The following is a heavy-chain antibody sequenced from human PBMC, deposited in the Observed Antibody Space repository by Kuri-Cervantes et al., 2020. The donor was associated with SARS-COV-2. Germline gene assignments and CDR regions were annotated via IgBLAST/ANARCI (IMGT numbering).Heavy chain of an antibody. D-gene: IGHD3-10*01. V-gene: IGHV3-7*01. J-gene: IGHJ4*02. Sequence: GGSLRLSCAASGFTFSSYWMSWVRQAPGKGLEWVANIKQDGSEKYYVDSVKGRFTISRDNSKNTLYLQMNSLRAEDTAVYYCAKDRRGSGPFDYWGQGTLVTVSS. CDR2: IKQDGSEK. CDR3: AKDRRGSGPFDY. CDR1: GFTFSSYW.